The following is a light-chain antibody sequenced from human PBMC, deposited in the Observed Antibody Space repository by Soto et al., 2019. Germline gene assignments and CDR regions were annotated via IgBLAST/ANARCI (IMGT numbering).Light chain of an antibody. CDR1: QSISSN. J-gene: IGKJ1*01. V-gene: IGKV3-15*01. Sequence: EIVMTQSPATLSVSLGERATLSCRASQSISSNLAWYQHRPGQAPRLLIYGASTRATGIPARFSGSGSGTEFTLTNSSLQSEDFAVYYCQQYHNWPPWTFGQGTKVEIK. CDR3: QQYHNWPPWT. CDR2: GAS.